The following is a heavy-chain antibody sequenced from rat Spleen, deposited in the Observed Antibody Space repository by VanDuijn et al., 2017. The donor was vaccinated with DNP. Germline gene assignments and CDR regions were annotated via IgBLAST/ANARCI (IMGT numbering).Heavy chain of an antibody. D-gene: IGHD1-5*01. CDR2: ISYSGRA. V-gene: IGHV3-1*01. CDR3: ARWKIGPHYFDY. Sequence: EVRLQESGPGLVKPSQSLSLTCSVTGYSITSDYWGWIRKFPGNKMEWIGNISYSGRATYNPSLKSRISITRDTSKNQFFLQLNSVTTEDTATYYCARWKIGPHYFDYWGQGVMVTVSS. J-gene: IGHJ2*01. CDR1: GYSITSDY.